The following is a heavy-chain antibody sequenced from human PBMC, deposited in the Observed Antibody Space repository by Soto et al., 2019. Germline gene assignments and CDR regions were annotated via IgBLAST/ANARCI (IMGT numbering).Heavy chain of an antibody. D-gene: IGHD3-10*01. CDR2: IYYSGST. J-gene: IGHJ4*02. CDR1: GGSISSGDYY. V-gene: IGHV4-30-4*01. CDR3: ARWVLLWFEFDY. Sequence: QVQLQESGPGLVKPSQTLSLTCTVSGGSISSGDYYWSWIRQPPGKGLEWIGYIYYSGSTYYNPSLKSRXXIXVXXSKTQFSLKLSSVTAADTAVYYCARWVLLWFEFDYWGQGTLVTVSS.